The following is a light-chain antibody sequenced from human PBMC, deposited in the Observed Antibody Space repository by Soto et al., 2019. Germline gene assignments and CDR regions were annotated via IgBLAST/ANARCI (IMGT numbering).Light chain of an antibody. CDR2: EVN. CDR3: NSFRVSHLYV. CDR1: SSDIGGYNY. J-gene: IGLJ1*01. V-gene: IGLV2-14*01. Sequence: QSVLTQPASVSGSPGQSITVSCTGTSSDIGGYNYVSWYQHHPGKAPQLIIYEVNLRPSGVSDRFPASKSGDTASLTISGLQAEDEADYYCNSFRVSHLYVFGTGTKVTVL.